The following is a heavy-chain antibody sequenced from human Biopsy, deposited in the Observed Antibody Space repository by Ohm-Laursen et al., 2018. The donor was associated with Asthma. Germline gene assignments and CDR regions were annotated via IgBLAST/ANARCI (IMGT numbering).Heavy chain of an antibody. CDR2: VYWTGST. J-gene: IGHJ4*02. V-gene: IGHV4-59*01. CDR1: GGSISSFY. CDR3: VRAVRNEQWLAPFDY. Sequence: SETLPLTWSVYGGSISSFYWSWIRQSPEKGLEWMGYVYWTGSTNYNPSLKSRVTMSVDTSKNRMFLELTSVTAADTATYYCVRAVRNEQWLAPFDYWGQGKPVTVSS. D-gene: IGHD6-19*01.